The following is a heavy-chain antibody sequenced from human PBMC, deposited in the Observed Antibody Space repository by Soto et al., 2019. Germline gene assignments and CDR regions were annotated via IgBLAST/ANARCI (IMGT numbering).Heavy chain of an antibody. Sequence: SETLSLTCSVSGGSISSGGYYWSWIRQHPGKGLEWIGYIHYSGSTTYNPSLKSRVTISVDTSKNQFSLNLNSVTAADTALYYCARVSYDNTGSGYFDYWGQGTLVTVSS. CDR3: ARVSYDNTGSGYFDY. V-gene: IGHV4-31*03. CDR1: GGSISSGGYY. CDR2: IHYSGST. D-gene: IGHD3-22*01. J-gene: IGHJ4*02.